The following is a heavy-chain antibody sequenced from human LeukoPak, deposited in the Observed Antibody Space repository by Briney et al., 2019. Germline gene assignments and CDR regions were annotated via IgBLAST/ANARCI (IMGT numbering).Heavy chain of an antibody. CDR3: ARGYYYDSSGYSFFDY. Sequence: GGSLRLSCAASGFNFDDYGMSCVRQAPGMGLEWVSGINWNGGSTGYADSVKGRFTISRDNAKNSLYLQMNSLRAEDTALYYCARGYYYDSSGYSFFDYWGQGTLVTVSS. CDR2: INWNGGST. D-gene: IGHD3-22*01. V-gene: IGHV3-20*04. CDR1: GFNFDDYG. J-gene: IGHJ4*02.